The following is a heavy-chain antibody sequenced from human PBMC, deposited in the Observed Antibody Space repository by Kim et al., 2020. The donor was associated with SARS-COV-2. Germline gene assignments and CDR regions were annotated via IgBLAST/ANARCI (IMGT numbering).Heavy chain of an antibody. D-gene: IGHD5-18*01. V-gene: IGHV1-3*01. Sequence: ASVKVSCKASGYTFHTYAMHWMRQAPGQRLEWMGWVDGGNGNTKSSQNFQGRVTITRDRSATTAYMELSSLRSEDTAVYYCAREETDSYGYRAFDYWGQGTSFTVSS. CDR1: GYTFHTYA. J-gene: IGHJ4*02. CDR3: AREETDSYGYRAFDY. CDR2: VDGGNGNT.